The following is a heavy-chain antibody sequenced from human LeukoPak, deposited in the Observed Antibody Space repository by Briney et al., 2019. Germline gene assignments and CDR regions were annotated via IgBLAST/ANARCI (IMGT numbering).Heavy chain of an antibody. V-gene: IGHV3-21*01. CDR2: ISSSSSYI. CDR1: GFTFSSYS. CDR3: ARDRRYCSSTSCSDAFDI. Sequence: GGSLRLSCAASGFTFSSYSMNWVRQAPGKGLEWASSISSSSSYIYYADSVKGRFTISRDNAKNSLYLQMNSLRAEDTAVYYCARDRRYCSSTSCSDAFDIWGQGTMVTVSS. J-gene: IGHJ3*02. D-gene: IGHD2-2*01.